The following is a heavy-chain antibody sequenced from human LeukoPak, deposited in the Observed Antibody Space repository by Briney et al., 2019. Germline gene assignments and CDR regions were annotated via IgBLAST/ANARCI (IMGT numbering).Heavy chain of an antibody. D-gene: IGHD3-10*01. J-gene: IGHJ4*02. CDR1: GFTFSSYG. V-gene: IGHV3-30*02. Sequence: PGGSLRLSCAASGFTFSSYGMHWVRQAPGKGLEWVAFIRYDGSNKYYADSVKGRITISRDNSKNTLYLQMNSLRAEDRAVYYCAKFLWFGESSGGQGTLVTVSS. CDR2: IRYDGSNK. CDR3: AKFLWFGESS.